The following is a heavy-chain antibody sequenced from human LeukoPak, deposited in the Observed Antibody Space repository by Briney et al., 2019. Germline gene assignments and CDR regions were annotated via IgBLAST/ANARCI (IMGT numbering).Heavy chain of an antibody. CDR1: GGSISSSSYY. CDR3: ARGTRRIAAARYFDY. J-gene: IGHJ4*02. CDR2: IYYSGST. D-gene: IGHD6-13*01. V-gene: IGHV4-39*07. Sequence: SETLSLTCTVSGGSISSSSYYWGWIRQPPGKGLEWIGSIYYSGSTYYNPSLKSRVTISVDTSKNQFSLKLSSVTAADTAVYYCARGTRRIAAARYFDYWGQGTLVTVSS.